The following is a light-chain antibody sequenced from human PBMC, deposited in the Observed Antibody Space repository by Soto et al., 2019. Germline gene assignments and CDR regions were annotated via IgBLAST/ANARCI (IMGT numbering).Light chain of an antibody. CDR3: SAWDDSLSGVV. J-gene: IGLJ2*01. CDR2: RNN. V-gene: IGLV1-47*01. Sequence: QSVLTQPPSASGTPGQRVTIACSGSSSNIGSNYVYWYQQLPGTAPKLLIARNNQRPSGVPDRFSGSKSGTSASLAISGLRSEDEADYYCSAWDDSLSGVVFGGGTKLPVL. CDR1: SSNIGSNY.